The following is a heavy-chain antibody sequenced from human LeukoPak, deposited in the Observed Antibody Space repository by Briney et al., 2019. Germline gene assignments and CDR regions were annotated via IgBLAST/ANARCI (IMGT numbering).Heavy chain of an antibody. CDR3: ARLLGRFGESGAFDI. J-gene: IGHJ3*02. V-gene: IGHV1-2*02. D-gene: IGHD3-10*01. Sequence: GASVKLSCTASGYTFTSYGISWVRQAPGQGLGWMGWIYPNSGGTNYAQKFQGRVTMTRDTSISTAYMELSRLRSDDTAVYYCARLLGRFGESGAFDIWGQGTMVTVSS. CDR1: GYTFTSYG. CDR2: IYPNSGGT.